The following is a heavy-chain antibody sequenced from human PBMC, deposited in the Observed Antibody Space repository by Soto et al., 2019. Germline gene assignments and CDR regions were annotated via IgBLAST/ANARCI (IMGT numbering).Heavy chain of an antibody. CDR2: IWYDGSNK. D-gene: IGHD2-15*01. CDR1: GFTFSSYG. V-gene: IGHV3-33*01. J-gene: IGHJ4*02. Sequence: QVQLVESGGGVVQPGRSLRLSCAASGFTFSSYGMHWVRQAPGKGLEWVAVIWYDGSNKYYADSVKGRFTISRDNSKNTLYLQMNSLRAEDTAVYYCARGTPRRSFDYWGQGTLVTVSS. CDR3: ARGTPRRSFDY.